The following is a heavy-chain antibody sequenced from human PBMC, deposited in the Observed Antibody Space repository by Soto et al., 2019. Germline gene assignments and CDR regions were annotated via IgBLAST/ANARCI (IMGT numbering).Heavy chain of an antibody. J-gene: IGHJ5*02. CDR1: GYTLTELS. D-gene: IGHD6-19*01. V-gene: IGHV1-24*01. Sequence: GASVKVSFKVSGYTLTELSMHWVRQAPGKGLEWMGGFDPEDGETIYAQKFQGRVTMTEDTSTDTAYMELSSLRSEDTAVYYCATERSSGWGHNWFDPWGQGTLVTVSS. CDR2: FDPEDGET. CDR3: ATERSSGWGHNWFDP.